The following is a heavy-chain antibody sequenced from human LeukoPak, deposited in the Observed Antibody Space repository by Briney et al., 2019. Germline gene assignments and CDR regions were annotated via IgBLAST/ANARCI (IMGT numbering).Heavy chain of an antibody. J-gene: IGHJ4*02. Sequence: PSETLSLTCTVSGGSISSSSYYWGWIRQPPGKGLEWIGSIYYSGSTYYNPSLKSRVTISVDTSKNQFSLKLSSVTAADTAVYYCATNTRITRFVGEFDYWGQGTLVTVSS. V-gene: IGHV4-39*07. CDR2: IYYSGST. D-gene: IGHD3-10*02. CDR1: GGSISSSSYY. CDR3: ATNTRITRFVGEFDY.